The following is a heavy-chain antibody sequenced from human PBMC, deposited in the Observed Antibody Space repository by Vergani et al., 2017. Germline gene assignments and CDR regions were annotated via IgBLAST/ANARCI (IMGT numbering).Heavy chain of an antibody. CDR3: ASDTHSGQRADR. J-gene: IGHJ5*02. CDR1: FDSIRNLY. CDR2: IHYSEKT. Sequence: QVQLQESGPGLVKSSETLSLTCSVSFDSIRNLYCNWIRQPPGKGLEWIGSIHYSEKTNYNPSLKTRVTISVDTSKNQFSLTFTSVTAADTAVYYCASDTHSGQRADRWGQGILVTVTS. V-gene: IGHV4-59*11. D-gene: IGHD6-19*01.